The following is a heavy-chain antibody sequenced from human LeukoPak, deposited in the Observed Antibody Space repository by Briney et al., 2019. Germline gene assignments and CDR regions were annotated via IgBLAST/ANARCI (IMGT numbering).Heavy chain of an antibody. V-gene: IGHV1-46*01. CDR2: INPSGGST. CDR1: GYTFTNYD. Sequence: ASVKVSCKASGYTFTNYDINWVRQATGQGLEWMGIINPSGGSTSYAQKFQGRVTMTRDTSTSTVYMELSSLRSEDTAVYYCARDSRSGYYLFDYWGQGTLVTVSS. CDR3: ARDSRSGYYLFDY. J-gene: IGHJ4*02. D-gene: IGHD3-22*01.